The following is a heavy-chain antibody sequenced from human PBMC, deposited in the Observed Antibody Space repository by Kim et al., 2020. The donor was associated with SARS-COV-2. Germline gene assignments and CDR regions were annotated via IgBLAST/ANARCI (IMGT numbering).Heavy chain of an antibody. Sequence: GGSLRLSCAASGFTFSSYSMNWVRQAPGKGLEWVSSISSSSSYIYYADSVKGRFTISRDNAKNSLYLQMNSLRAEDTAVYYCARDSITMVRGVMDVWGQGTTVTVSS. V-gene: IGHV3-21*01. D-gene: IGHD3-10*01. J-gene: IGHJ6*02. CDR2: ISSSSSYI. CDR1: GFTFSSYS. CDR3: ARDSITMVRGVMDV.